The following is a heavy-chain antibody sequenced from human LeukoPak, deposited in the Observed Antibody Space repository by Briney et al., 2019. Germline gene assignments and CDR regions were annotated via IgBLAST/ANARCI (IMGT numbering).Heavy chain of an antibody. V-gene: IGHV1-24*01. CDR3: ATDTKIAVVGVFFIY. CDR1: GYTLTELS. Sequence: GASVKVSCKVSGYTLTELSMHWVRQAPGKGLEWMGGFDPEDGETIYAQKFQGRVTMTEDTSTDTAYTELSSLRSEDTAVYYCATDTKIAVVGVFFIYWGQGTLVTVSS. CDR2: FDPEDGET. J-gene: IGHJ4*02. D-gene: IGHD3-22*01.